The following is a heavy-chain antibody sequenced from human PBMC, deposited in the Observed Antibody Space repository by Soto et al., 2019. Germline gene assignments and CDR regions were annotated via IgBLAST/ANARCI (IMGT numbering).Heavy chain of an antibody. CDR3: AHRPDVSHFDY. V-gene: IGHV2-5*01. Sequence: HITLNESGPTLVKRTQTLTLTCTFSGFSLTTTGLGVGWIRQHPGKTLEWLASIYWYDFQRYSPSLKSRLTITKDTSTNQVVLTMTNMDPADTATYYCAHRPDVSHFDYWGQGILVTVSS. J-gene: IGHJ4*02. CDR1: GFSLTTTGLG. CDR2: IYWYDFQ.